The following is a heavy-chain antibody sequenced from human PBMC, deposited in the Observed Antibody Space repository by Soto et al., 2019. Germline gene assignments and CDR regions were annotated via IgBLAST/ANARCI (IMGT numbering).Heavy chain of an antibody. V-gene: IGHV1-69*01. CDR2: IIPIFGTA. CDR3: AREECADRVGVVTLGSCYYYGMDV. CDR1: GGTFSSYA. D-gene: IGHD3-3*01. Sequence: QVPLVQSGAEVKKPGSSVKVSCKASGGTFSSYAISWVRQAPGQGLEWMGGIIPIFGTANYAQKFQGRVTITADESTSTAYMELSSLRSEDTAVYYCAREECADRVGVVTLGSCYYYGMDVWGQGTTVTVSS. J-gene: IGHJ6*02.